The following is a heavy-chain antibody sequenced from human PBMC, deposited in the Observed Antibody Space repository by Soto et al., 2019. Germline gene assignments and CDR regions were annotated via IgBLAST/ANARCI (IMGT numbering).Heavy chain of an antibody. J-gene: IGHJ4*02. CDR2: ISSSSSYT. V-gene: IGHV3-11*06. CDR3: ARLLFHSYGYFDY. CDR1: GFTFSDYY. D-gene: IGHD5-18*01. Sequence: GGSLRLSCAASGFTFSDYYMSWIRQAPGKGLEWVSYISSSSSYTNYADSVKGRFTISRDNAKNSLYLQMNSLRAEDTAVYYCARLLFHSYGYFDYWGQGTLVTVSS.